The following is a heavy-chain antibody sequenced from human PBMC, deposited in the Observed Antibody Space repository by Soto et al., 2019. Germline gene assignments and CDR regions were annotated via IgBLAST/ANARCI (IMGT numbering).Heavy chain of an antibody. D-gene: IGHD6-19*01. J-gene: IGHJ5*02. V-gene: IGHV3-23*01. CDR3: ALSGGWYLSNWFDP. CDR1: GFTFSSYA. CDR2: ISGSGGST. Sequence: EVQLLESGGGLVQPGGSLRLSCAASGFTFSSYAMSWVRQAPVKGLEWVSAISGSGGSTYYADSVKGRFTISRDNSKNTLYLQMNSLRAEDTAVYYCALSGGWYLSNWFDPWGQGTLVTVSS.